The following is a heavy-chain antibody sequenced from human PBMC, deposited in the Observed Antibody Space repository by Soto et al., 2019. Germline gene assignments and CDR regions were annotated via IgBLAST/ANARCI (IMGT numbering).Heavy chain of an antibody. Sequence: QVQLQESGPGLVKPSQTLSLTCTVSGGSISSGGYYWSWIRQHPGKGLEWIGHINYSGSTYYNPSLKRRVTISEDTSKNQFSRKLSSVTAADTAVYYCARGGYCSGGSCYVGPLGYWGQGTPVTVSS. CDR3: ARGGYCSGGSCYVGPLGY. D-gene: IGHD2-15*01. V-gene: IGHV4-31*03. CDR2: INYSGST. J-gene: IGHJ4*02. CDR1: GGSISSGGYY.